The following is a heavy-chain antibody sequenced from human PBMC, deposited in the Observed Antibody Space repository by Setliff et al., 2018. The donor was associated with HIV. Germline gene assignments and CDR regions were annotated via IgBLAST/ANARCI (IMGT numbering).Heavy chain of an antibody. CDR2: ITYSGST. D-gene: IGHD5-18*01. J-gene: IGHJ6*02. CDR3: ARVGSVIQVTLFGMDV. V-gene: IGHV4-31*03. Sequence: PSETLSLTCSVSGGSISRVGYYWSWIRQHPGKGLEWIGYITYSGSTYYNPSLMSRVSISPDTSKNQFSPKLTSVTAADTAVYYCARVGSVIQVTLFGMDVWGQGTTVTV. CDR1: GGSISRVGYY.